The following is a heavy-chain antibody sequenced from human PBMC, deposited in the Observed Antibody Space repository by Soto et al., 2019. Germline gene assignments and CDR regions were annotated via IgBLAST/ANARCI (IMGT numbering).Heavy chain of an antibody. Sequence: ASVKVSCKASGYTFTGYYMHWVRQAPGQGLEWMGWINPNSGGTNYAQKFQGRVTMTRDTSISTAHMERSSLRSEDTAVYYCARRAETNGWNGFGADKYYFDFWGQGTLVTVS. CDR1: GYTFTGYY. CDR2: INPNSGGT. J-gene: IGHJ4*02. V-gene: IGHV1-2*02. D-gene: IGHD1-1*01. CDR3: ARRAETNGWNGFGADKYYFDF.